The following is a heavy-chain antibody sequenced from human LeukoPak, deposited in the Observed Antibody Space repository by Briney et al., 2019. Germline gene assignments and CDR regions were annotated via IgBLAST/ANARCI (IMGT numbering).Heavy chain of an antibody. V-gene: IGHV4-59*01. CDR2: IYYSGST. J-gene: IGHJ4*02. CDR3: ARTPTYSSSWIFDY. Sequence: PSETLSLICTVTGGSISSYYWSWIRQPPGKGLEWIGYIYYSGSTNYNPSLKSRVTISVDTSKNQFSLKLSSVTAADTAVYYCARTPTYSSSWIFDYWGQGTLVTVSS. CDR1: GGSISSYY. D-gene: IGHD6-13*01.